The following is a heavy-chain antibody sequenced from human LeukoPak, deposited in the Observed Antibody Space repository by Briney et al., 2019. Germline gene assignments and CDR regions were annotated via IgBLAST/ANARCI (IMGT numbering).Heavy chain of an antibody. CDR2: IYYSGST. J-gene: IGHJ4*02. CDR1: GGSISSSSYY. V-gene: IGHV4-39*02. CDR3: ARDQRSRGCTGGYCFADFEY. D-gene: IGHD2-21*02. Sequence: PSETLSLTCTVSGGSISSSSYYWGWIRQPPGKGLEWIGSIYYSGSTYYNPSLKSRVTISVDTSKNQFSLKLSSVTAADTAVYYCARDQRSRGCTGGYCFADFEYWGQGTLVTVSS.